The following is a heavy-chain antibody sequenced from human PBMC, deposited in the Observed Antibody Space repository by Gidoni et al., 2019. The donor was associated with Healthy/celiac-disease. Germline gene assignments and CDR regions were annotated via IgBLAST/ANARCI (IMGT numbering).Heavy chain of an antibody. D-gene: IGHD6-19*01. Sequence: QVQLVESGGGVVQPGRSLRLSGADSGLTFSSYAMHWVRQAPGKGLEWVAVISYDGSNKYYADSVKGRFTISRYNSKNTLYLQMNSLRAEDTAVYYCARVHRAVAGTRFDYWGQGTLVTVSS. CDR1: GLTFSSYA. J-gene: IGHJ4*02. CDR2: ISYDGSNK. V-gene: IGHV3-30*04. CDR3: ARVHRAVAGTRFDY.